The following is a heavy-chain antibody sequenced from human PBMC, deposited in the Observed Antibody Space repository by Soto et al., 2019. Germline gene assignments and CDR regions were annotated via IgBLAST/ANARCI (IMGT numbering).Heavy chain of an antibody. CDR3: ARDRDCGGDCHYNSFDP. Sequence: QVQLVQSGAEVKKPGSSVKVSCKASGGTFSSYAISWVRQAPGQGLEWMGGIIPIFGTANYAQKFQGRVTITADESTSTAYMELSSLRSEDTAVYYCARDRDCGGDCHYNSFDPWGQGTLVTVSS. D-gene: IGHD2-21*02. CDR2: IIPIFGTA. J-gene: IGHJ5*02. V-gene: IGHV1-69*01. CDR1: GGTFSSYA.